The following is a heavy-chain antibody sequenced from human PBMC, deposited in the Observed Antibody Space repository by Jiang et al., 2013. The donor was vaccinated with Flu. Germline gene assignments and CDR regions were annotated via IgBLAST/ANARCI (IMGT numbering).Heavy chain of an antibody. CDR3: ARERSSSWYRYGMDV. CDR2: INPNSGGT. V-gene: IGHV1-2*04. CDR1: GYTFTGYY. Sequence: SCKASGYTFTGYYMHWVRQAPGQGLEWMGWINPNSGGTNYAQKFQGWVTMTRDTSISTAYMELSRLRSDDTAVYYCARERSSSWYRYGMDVWGQGTTVTVSS. J-gene: IGHJ6*02. D-gene: IGHD6-13*01.